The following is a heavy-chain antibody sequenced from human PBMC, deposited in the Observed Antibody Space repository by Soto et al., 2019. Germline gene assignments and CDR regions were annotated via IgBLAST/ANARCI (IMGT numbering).Heavy chain of an antibody. V-gene: IGHV1-69*01. D-gene: IGHD3-10*01. CDR3: ARSSVGVNMVRGVIIHVGWDYYYGMDV. J-gene: IGHJ6*02. CDR2: IIPIFGTA. CDR1: GGTFSSYA. Sequence: QVQLVQSGAEVKKPGSSVKVSCKASGGTFSSYAISWVRQAPGQGLEWMGGIIPIFGTANYAQKFQGRVTITADESTSTAYMELSSLRSEDTAVYYCARSSVGVNMVRGVIIHVGWDYYYGMDVWGQGTTVTVSS.